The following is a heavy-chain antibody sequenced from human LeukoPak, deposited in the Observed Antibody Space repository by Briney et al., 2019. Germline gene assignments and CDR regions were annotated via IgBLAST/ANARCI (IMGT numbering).Heavy chain of an antibody. Sequence: GGSLRLSCAASGFAFSIYAMTWVRQAPGKGLEWVALISYDGSNKYYADSVKGRFTISRDNSKNTLYLQMNSLRAEDTAVYYCAKDRSSSWTWTIDYWGQGTLVTVSS. D-gene: IGHD6-13*01. V-gene: IGHV3-30*18. CDR3: AKDRSSSWTWTIDY. J-gene: IGHJ4*02. CDR1: GFAFSIYA. CDR2: ISYDGSNK.